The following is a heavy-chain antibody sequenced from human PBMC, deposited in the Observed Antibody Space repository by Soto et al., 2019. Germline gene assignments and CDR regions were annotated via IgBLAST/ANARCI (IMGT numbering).Heavy chain of an antibody. V-gene: IGHV1-3*01. J-gene: IGHJ3*02. CDR1: GYIFTSYS. CDR3: ATENRLGYCTNGVCSIAFDI. CDR2: INPDNGDT. D-gene: IGHD2-8*01. Sequence: ASVKVSCKASGYIFTSYSIHWVRQAPGQRLEWMGWINPDNGDTKYAQKFQGRVTMTEDTSTDTAYMELSSLRSEDTAVYYCATENRLGYCTNGVCSIAFDIWGQGTMVTVSS.